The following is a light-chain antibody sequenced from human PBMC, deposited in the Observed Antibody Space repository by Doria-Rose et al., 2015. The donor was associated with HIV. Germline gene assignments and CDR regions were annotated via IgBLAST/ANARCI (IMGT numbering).Light chain of an antibody. CDR1: QRVKSSY. Sequence: TQSPGTGYLSAGERATLSCRASQRVKSSYLAWYQQKPGQAPRLLIYDASTRATGIPDRFSGSGSGTDFTLTISRLEPEDVAVYYCQQYGTSRGAFGQGTRLEIK. CDR3: QQYGTSRGA. V-gene: IGKV3-20*01. J-gene: IGKJ5*01. CDR2: DAS.